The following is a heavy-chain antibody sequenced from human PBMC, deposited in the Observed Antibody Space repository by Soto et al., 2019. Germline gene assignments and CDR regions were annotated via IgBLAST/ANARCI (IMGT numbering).Heavy chain of an antibody. D-gene: IGHD2-21*01. CDR2: INPNGGST. Sequence: ASVKVSCKASGYIFTNYYIHWVRQAPGQGLEWMAIINPNGGSTNCAQEFQGRITLTRDTSTSTVYMDLSSLTSEDTAVYYCARGFYSGDKWGQGTLVTVSS. J-gene: IGHJ4*02. CDR1: GYIFTNYY. CDR3: ARGFYSGDK. V-gene: IGHV1-46*01.